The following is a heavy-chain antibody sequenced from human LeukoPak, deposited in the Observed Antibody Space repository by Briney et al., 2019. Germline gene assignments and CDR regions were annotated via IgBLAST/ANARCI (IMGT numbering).Heavy chain of an antibody. CDR1: GYTFTSYG. CDR3: ARAVPPNLEWFYY. D-gene: IGHD3-3*01. CDR2: NTPYNGNT. V-gene: IGHV1-18*01. Sequence: ASVKVSCKASGYTFTSYGISWVRQAPGQGLEWMGWNTPYNGNTNYAQKLQGRVTMTTDTSTSTAYMELRSLRSDDTAVYYCARAVPPNLEWFYYWGQGTLVTVSS. J-gene: IGHJ4*02.